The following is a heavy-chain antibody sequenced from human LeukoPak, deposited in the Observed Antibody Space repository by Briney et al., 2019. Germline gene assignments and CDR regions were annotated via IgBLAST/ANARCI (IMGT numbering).Heavy chain of an antibody. CDR3: AKPRGMVVAAHIGGFDY. V-gene: IGHV1-18*01. J-gene: IGHJ4*02. Sequence: GASVKVSCKASGYSFPSYGISWVRQAPGQGLEWMGWISAYNGKTNYAQNLQGRVTMTTDTSTSTAYMELRSLRADDTAVYYCAKPRGMVVAAHIGGFDYWGQGTLVTVSS. CDR1: GYSFPSYG. CDR2: ISAYNGKT. D-gene: IGHD2-15*01.